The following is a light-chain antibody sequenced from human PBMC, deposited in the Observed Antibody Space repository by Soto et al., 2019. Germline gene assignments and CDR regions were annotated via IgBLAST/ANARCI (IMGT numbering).Light chain of an antibody. V-gene: IGKV3-20*01. CDR1: QSVTSSY. Sequence: DIVLTPSPGTLSLSPWESATLSCRASQSVTSSYLTWYQQKPGQAPRLLIYGASTRAAGIPDRVSGSGSGTDFTLTISSLEPEDFAVYYCQQYGKLPITFGQGTRLEIK. CDR2: GAS. J-gene: IGKJ5*01. CDR3: QQYGKLPIT.